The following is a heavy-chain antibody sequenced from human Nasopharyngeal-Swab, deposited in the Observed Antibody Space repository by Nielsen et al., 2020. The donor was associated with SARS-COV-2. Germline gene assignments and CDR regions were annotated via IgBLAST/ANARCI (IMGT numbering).Heavy chain of an antibody. D-gene: IGHD6-19*01. V-gene: IGHV4-59*01. CDR2: IYYSGST. CDR3: ARDRAWDSSGWDYYYGMDV. J-gene: IGHJ6*02. Sequence: WIRQPPGEGAEGIGYIYYSGSTNYNPSLKSRVTISVDTSKNQFSLKLSSVTAADTAVYYCARDRAWDSSGWDYYYGMDVWGQGTPVTVSS.